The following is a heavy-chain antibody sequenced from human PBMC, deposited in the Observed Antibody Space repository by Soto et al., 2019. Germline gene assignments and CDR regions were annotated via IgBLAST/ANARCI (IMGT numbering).Heavy chain of an antibody. J-gene: IGHJ6*02. V-gene: IGHV3-30-3*01. CDR1: GFTFSSYA. CDR3: ASIADTAMVYYYYYYGMDV. Sequence: GGSLRLSCAASGFTFSSYAMHWVRQAPGKGLEWVAVISYDGSNKYYADSVKGRFTISRDNSKNTLYLQMNSLRAEDTAVYYCASIADTAMVYYYYYYGMDVWGQGTTVTVSS. CDR2: ISYDGSNK. D-gene: IGHD5-18*01.